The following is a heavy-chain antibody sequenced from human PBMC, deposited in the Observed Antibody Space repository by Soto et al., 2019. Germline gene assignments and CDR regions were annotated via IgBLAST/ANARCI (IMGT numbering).Heavy chain of an antibody. CDR3: VRTSLVVAAATREDY. V-gene: IGHV3-23*01. Sequence: GGSLRLSCAASGFTFSSYTMNWVRQAPGKGLEWVSAISGNGSSTCYADSVKGRFTISRDNAKNTLYLQMNSLRAEDTAVYYCVRTSLVVAAATREDYWGQGTLVTVSS. J-gene: IGHJ4*02. CDR2: ISGNGSST. CDR1: GFTFSSYT. D-gene: IGHD2-15*01.